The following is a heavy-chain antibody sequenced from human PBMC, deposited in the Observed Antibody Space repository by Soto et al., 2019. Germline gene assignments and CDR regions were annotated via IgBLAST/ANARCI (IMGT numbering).Heavy chain of an antibody. Sequence: ASVKVSCKASGYTFTSYGISWVRQAPVQGLEWMGWISAYNGNTNYAQKLQGRVTMTTDTSTSTAYMELRSLRSDDTAVYYCGRSGGGGLTGYYYYYYYYMDVWGKGTTVTVSS. J-gene: IGHJ6*03. D-gene: IGHD3-9*01. CDR2: ISAYNGNT. CDR1: GYTFTSYG. CDR3: GRSGGGGLTGYYYYYYYYMDV. V-gene: IGHV1-18*01.